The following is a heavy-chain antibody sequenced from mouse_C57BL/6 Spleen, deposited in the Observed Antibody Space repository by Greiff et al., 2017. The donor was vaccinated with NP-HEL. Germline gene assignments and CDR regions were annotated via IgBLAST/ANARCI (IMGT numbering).Heavy chain of an antibody. CDR3: ARKLRGYAMDY. CDR1: GYTFTDYN. D-gene: IGHD1-1*01. V-gene: IGHV1-18*01. J-gene: IGHJ4*01. Sequence: EVKLMESGPELVKPGASVKIPCKASGYTFTDYNMDWVKQSHGKSLEWIGDINPNNGGTIYNQKFKGKATLTVDKSSSTAYMELRSLTSEDTAVYYCARKLRGYAMDYWGQGTSVTVSS. CDR2: INPNNGGT.